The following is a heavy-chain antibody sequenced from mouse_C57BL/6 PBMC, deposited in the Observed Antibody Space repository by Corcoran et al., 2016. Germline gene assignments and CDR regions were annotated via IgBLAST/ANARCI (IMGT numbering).Heavy chain of an antibody. CDR3: ARWGGLDY. CDR1: GYTFTDYY. V-gene: IGHV1-80*01. J-gene: IGHJ2*01. CDR2: IYPGDGDT. Sequence: VQLQQSGPELVKPGASVKISCKASGYTFTDYYMNWVKQRPGKGLEWIGQIYPGDGDTNYNGKFKGKATLTADKSSSTAYMQLSSLTSEDSAVYFCARWGGLDYWGQGTTLTVSS.